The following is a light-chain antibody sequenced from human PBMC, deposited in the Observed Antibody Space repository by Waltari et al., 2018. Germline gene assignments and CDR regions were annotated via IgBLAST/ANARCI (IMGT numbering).Light chain of an antibody. CDR2: DAS. CDR3: QQRSNWPLST. J-gene: IGKJ2*01. Sequence: IVLKQSPSTLSMSPGERATLYCRASQSVGNDLAWFQQKPGQAPRLLISDASNRATGIPARFSGSGSGTDFTLTISSLEPEDFAVYYCQQRSNWPLSTFGQGTKLEIK. V-gene: IGKV3-11*01. CDR1: QSVGND.